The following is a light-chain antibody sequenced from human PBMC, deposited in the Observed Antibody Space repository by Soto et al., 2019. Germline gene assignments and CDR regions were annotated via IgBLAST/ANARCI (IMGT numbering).Light chain of an antibody. CDR3: MEGLHTPYT. CDR2: LGS. Sequence: DIVMTQSPLSLPVTPGEPASISCRSSQSLLHSNGYNYLDWYLQKPGQPPQLLIYLGSNRASGVPDRFSGSGSGTDFTLKISSVEPEDVGVYYCMEGLHTPYTFGQGTKLEIK. CDR1: QSLLHSNGYNY. J-gene: IGKJ2*01. V-gene: IGKV2-28*01.